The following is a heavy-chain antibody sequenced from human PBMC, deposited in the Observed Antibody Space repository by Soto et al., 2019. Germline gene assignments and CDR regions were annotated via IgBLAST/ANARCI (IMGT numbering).Heavy chain of an antibody. CDR2: IYPGDSDT. V-gene: IGHV5-51*01. CDR3: AGQEDYSGSYYWFDP. CDR1: GYSFTSYW. D-gene: IGHD1-26*01. Sequence: GESLKISCKGSGYSFTSYWIGWVRQMPGKGLEWMGIIYPGDSDTRYSPSFQGQVTISADKSISPAYQQWSSLKASDTAMYYCAGQEDYSGSYYWFDPWGQGTLVTVSS. J-gene: IGHJ5*02.